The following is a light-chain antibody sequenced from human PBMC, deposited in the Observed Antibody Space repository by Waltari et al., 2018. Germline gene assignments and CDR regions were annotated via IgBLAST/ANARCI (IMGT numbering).Light chain of an antibody. CDR2: AAS. CDR3: LNHYSAPWT. Sequence: DIQMTQSPSSLSASVGDRVTITCRASQDIRNHLAWYQQKPGKVPQILIYAASTLESGVPSRFSGSGSGTDFSRTISSLQPEDVASYYCLNHYSAPWTFGQGTKVEI. J-gene: IGKJ1*01. CDR1: QDIRNH. V-gene: IGKV1-27*01.